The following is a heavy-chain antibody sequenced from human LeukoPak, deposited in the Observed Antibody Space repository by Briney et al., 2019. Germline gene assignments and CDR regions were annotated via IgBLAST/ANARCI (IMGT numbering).Heavy chain of an antibody. CDR3: AGDQWDTTKNAKHFDY. D-gene: IGHD1-26*01. J-gene: IGHJ4*02. CDR2: INHSGST. Sequence: SETLSLTCAVYGGSFSGYYWSWIRQPPGKGLEWIGEINHSGSTNYNPSLKSRVTISVDTSKNQFSLKLSSVTAADTAVYYCAGDQWDTTKNAKHFDYWGQGTLVTVSS. CDR1: GGSFSGYY. V-gene: IGHV4-34*01.